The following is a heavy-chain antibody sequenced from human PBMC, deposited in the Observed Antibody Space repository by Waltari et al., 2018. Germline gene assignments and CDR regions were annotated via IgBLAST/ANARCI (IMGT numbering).Heavy chain of an antibody. D-gene: IGHD5-18*01. CDR3: ARQLGYFYALGY. CDR1: GFTVSANF. Sequence: EVQLVESGGTLIQPGGSLRLSCAASGFTVSANFMTWVRQAPGKGLEWLSVIHIGGGTDYADSVKGRFTISRDNSKNTLYLRMNSLRVEDTAVYYCARQLGYFYALGYWGQGALVTVSS. CDR2: IHIGGGT. J-gene: IGHJ4*02. V-gene: IGHV3-53*01.